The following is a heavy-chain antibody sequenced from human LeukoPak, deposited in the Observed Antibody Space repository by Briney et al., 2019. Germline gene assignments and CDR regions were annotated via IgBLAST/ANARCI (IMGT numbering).Heavy chain of an antibody. V-gene: IGHV3-48*01. J-gene: IGHJ5*02. Sequence: GGSLSLSCAASGFTFSSYTMNWVRQPPGKGLEWVSNIGTSSTTIYYADSVKGRFTISRDNAKNSLYLQMNSLRADDTAVYYCARDSAGFDHWGQGTLVTVSS. CDR3: ARDSAGFDH. CDR1: GFTFSSYT. D-gene: IGHD6-19*01. CDR2: IGTSSTTI.